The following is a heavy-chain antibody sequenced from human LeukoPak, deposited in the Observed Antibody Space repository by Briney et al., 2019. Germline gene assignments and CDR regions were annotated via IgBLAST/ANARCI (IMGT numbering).Heavy chain of an antibody. CDR1: GFTFSYYG. CDR3: ARDADTTARNWYFDL. CDR2: ISSDGKKK. D-gene: IGHD3-16*01. Sequence: PGRSLRLSCAPSGFTFSYYGIHWVRQAPGKGLEWVAAISSDGKKKYYTDSGEGRFTISRDNSMNTLYLQINSLRPEDTALYSCARDADTTARNWYFDLWGRGTLVTVSS. J-gene: IGHJ2*01. V-gene: IGHV3-30*03.